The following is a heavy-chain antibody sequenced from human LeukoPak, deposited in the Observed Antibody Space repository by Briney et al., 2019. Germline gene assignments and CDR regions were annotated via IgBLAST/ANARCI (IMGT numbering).Heavy chain of an antibody. D-gene: IGHD3-3*01. CDR2: INHSGST. J-gene: IGHJ4*02. V-gene: IGHV4-34*01. CDR3: ARRVFGVVTTDY. Sequence: SETLSLTCAVYGGSFSGYYWSWIRQPPGKGLEWIGEINHSGSTNYNPSLKSRVTISVDTSKNQFSLKLNSVTAADMAVYYCARRVFGVVTTDYWGRGALVTVSS. CDR1: GGSFSGYY.